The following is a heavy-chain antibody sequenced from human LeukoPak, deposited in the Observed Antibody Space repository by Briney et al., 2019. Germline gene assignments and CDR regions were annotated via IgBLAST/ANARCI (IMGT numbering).Heavy chain of an antibody. CDR1: CGSIRCYY. J-gene: IGHJ4*02. CDR2: IYYSGST. CDR3: ARATVRTGVVGAIKV. D-gene: IGHD1-26*01. V-gene: IGHV4-59*01. Sequence: SETLSLTCPVACGSIRCYYWSWIRPPPGEGLGVGGYIYYSGSTNYHPSLKSRVTISVDTSKNQFSLKLSSVTAADTAVYYCARATVRTGVVGAIKVWGQGTLVTVSS.